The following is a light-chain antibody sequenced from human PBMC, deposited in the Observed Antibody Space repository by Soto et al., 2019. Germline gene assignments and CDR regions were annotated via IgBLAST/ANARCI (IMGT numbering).Light chain of an antibody. CDR2: GAS. V-gene: IGKV3-20*01. J-gene: IGKJ1*01. Sequence: ETVLTQSPGTLSLSPGERATLSCRASQSVRSSYLAWYQQKPGQTPRILIYGASSSATGIPDRFSGSGSGTDFDLTISRLEPAAFAVYFCQQSSSPPSTFCQGTKVEIK. CDR1: QSVRSSY. CDR3: QQSSSPPST.